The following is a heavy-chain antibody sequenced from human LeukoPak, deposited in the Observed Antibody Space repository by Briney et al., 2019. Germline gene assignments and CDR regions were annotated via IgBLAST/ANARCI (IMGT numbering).Heavy chain of an antibody. V-gene: IGHV3-23*01. Sequence: GGSLRLSCAASGFTFSSYAMSWVRQAPGKGLEWVSAISGSGGSTYYADSVKGRFTISRDNSKNTLYLQMNSLRAEDTAVYYCARGVAAAGLPDYYFDYWGQGTLVTVSS. CDR1: GFTFSSYA. J-gene: IGHJ4*02. CDR2: ISGSGGST. CDR3: ARGVAAAGLPDYYFDY. D-gene: IGHD6-13*01.